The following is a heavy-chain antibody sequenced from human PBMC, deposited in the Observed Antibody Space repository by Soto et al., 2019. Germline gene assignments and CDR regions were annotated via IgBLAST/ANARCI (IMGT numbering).Heavy chain of an antibody. CDR2: ISAYNGNT. CDR1: GYTFTSYG. V-gene: IGHV1-18*01. D-gene: IGHD2-2*01. Sequence: ASVKVSCKASGYTFTSYGISWVRQAPGQGLEWMGWISAYNGNTNYAQKLQGRVTMTTDTSTSTAYMELRSLRSDDTAVYYCARFPQPAGGYYYMDVWSKGTTVTVSS. CDR3: ARFPQPAGGYYYMDV. J-gene: IGHJ6*03.